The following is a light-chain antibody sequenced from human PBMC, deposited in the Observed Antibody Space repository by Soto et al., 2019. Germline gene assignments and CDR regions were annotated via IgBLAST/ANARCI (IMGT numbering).Light chain of an antibody. V-gene: IGKV2-24*01. CDR3: MQATHFPRT. J-gene: IGKJ1*01. CDR1: QSLAHSDGNTY. CDR2: KVS. Sequence: DVVMTQTPLSSPVTLGQPASLSCRSSQSLAHSDGNTYLSWLQQRPGQPPRLLIYKVSNRLSGVPDRFSASGAETDFTLKIRRVEAEDVGLYYCMQATHFPRTFGQGTKVEIK.